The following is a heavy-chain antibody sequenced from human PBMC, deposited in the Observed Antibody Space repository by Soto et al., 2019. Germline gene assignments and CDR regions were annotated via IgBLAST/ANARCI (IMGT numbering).Heavy chain of an antibody. V-gene: IGHV1-58*01. CDR2: IVVGSGNT. Sequence: SVKVSCKASGFTFTSSAVQWVRQARGQRLEWIGWIVVGSGNTNYAQKFQERVTITRDMSTSTAYMELSSLRSEDTAVYYCAADRGYSGYDYWGYYYYYYGMDVWGQGTTVTVSS. J-gene: IGHJ6*02. D-gene: IGHD5-12*01. CDR3: AADRGYSGYDYWGYYYYYYGMDV. CDR1: GFTFTSSA.